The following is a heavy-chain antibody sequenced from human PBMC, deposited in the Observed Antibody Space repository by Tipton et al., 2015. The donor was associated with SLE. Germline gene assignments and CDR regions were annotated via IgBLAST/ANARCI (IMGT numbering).Heavy chain of an antibody. D-gene: IGHD5-18*01. CDR1: GGSISSYY. V-gene: IGHV4-59*01. CDR2: IYYSGST. Sequence: TLSLTCTVSGGSISSYYWSWIRQPPGKGLEWIGYIYYSGSTNYNPSLKSRVTISVDTSKNQFSLKLSSVTAADTAVYYCASQRGYSYGVDYWGHGTLVTVSS. J-gene: IGHJ4*01. CDR3: ASQRGYSYGVDY.